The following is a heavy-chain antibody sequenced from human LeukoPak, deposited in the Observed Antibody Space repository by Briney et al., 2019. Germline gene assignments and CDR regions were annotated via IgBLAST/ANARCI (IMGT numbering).Heavy chain of an antibody. CDR2: ISSDGNHK. D-gene: IGHD5-12*01. J-gene: IGHJ5*02. Sequence: GGSLRLSRAASGFTFSTYAMHWVRQAPGKGLEWVAAISSDGNHKHFADSVRGRFTISRDNSKNTLFLQMNSLRPDDTAVYYCARDRLPPPGVYCFDPWGQGTLVPVSS. CDR3: ARDRLPPPGVYCFDP. CDR1: GFTFSTYA. V-gene: IGHV3-30-3*01.